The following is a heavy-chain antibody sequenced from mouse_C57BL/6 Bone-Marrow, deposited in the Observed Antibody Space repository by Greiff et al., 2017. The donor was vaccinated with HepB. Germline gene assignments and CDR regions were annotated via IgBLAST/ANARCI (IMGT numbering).Heavy chain of an antibody. D-gene: IGHD1-1*01. CDR3: ARGLITTGNWYFDV. V-gene: IGHV5-16*01. Sequence: EVKLVESEGGLVQPGSSMKLSCTASGFTFSDYYMAWVRQVPEKGLEWVANINYDGSSTYYLDSLKSRFIISRDNAKNILYLQMSSLKSEDTATYYCARGLITTGNWYFDVWGTGTTVTVSS. CDR1: GFTFSDYY. CDR2: INYDGSST. J-gene: IGHJ1*03.